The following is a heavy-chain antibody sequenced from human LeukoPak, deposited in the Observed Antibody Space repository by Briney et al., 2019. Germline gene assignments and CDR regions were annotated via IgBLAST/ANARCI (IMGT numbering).Heavy chain of an antibody. CDR1: GYSFTSYW. V-gene: IGHV5-51*01. Sequence: GESLKISCKASGYSFTSYWIGWVRQMPGKGLEWMGIIYPGDSDTRYNPSFQGQVTMSVDKSISTAYLQWSSLRASDTAIYYCARQSPFDIWGQGTMVTVSS. CDR3: ARQSPFDI. CDR2: IYPGDSDT. J-gene: IGHJ3*02.